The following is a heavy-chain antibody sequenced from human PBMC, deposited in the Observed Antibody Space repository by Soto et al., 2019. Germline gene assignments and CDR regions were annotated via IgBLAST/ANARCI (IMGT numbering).Heavy chain of an antibody. D-gene: IGHD4-17*01. CDR1: GYTFTRYA. V-gene: IGHV1-3*05. CDR3: VRSGDYGPDY. J-gene: IGHJ4*02. Sequence: QVQLVQSGAEEKKPGASVKVSCKAFGYTFTRYAMHWVCQAPGQRLEWMGWINGGNDNTKYSQKFQGRVTITRDTSASTVYMELRSLRSADTGMYYCVRSGDYGPDYWGQGTLVTVSS. CDR2: INGGNDNT.